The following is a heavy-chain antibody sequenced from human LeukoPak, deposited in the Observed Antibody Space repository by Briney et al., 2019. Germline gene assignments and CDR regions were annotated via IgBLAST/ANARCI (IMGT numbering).Heavy chain of an antibody. Sequence: GGSLRLSCVGSGFTFSSYSMYWVRQAPGRGLEWVSGVSGSADSTEYADSVKGRFSISRDNSKNTLTLHMNSLRVEYTAVYYCARRPNVFDIWGQGTMVTVSS. V-gene: IGHV3-23*01. CDR2: VSGSADST. J-gene: IGHJ3*02. CDR1: GFTFSSYS. CDR3: ARRPNVFDI.